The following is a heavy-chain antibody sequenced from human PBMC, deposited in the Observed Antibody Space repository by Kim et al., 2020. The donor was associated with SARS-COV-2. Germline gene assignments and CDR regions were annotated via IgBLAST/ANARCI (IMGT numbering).Heavy chain of an antibody. CDR1: GFTFSSYS. D-gene: IGHD3-22*01. V-gene: IGHV3-48*02. CDR2: ISSSSSTI. J-gene: IGHJ4*02. Sequence: GGSLRLSCAASGFTFSSYSMNWVRQAPGKGLEWVSYISSSSSTIYYADSVKGRFTISRDNAKNSLYLQMNSLRDEDTAVYYCARDFRAGYYDSSGYYGDYWGQGPLVTVSS. CDR3: ARDFRAGYYDSSGYYGDY.